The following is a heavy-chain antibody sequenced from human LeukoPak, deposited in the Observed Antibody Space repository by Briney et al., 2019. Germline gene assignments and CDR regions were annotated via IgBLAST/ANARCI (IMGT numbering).Heavy chain of an antibody. CDR2: ISGSGGST. Sequence: GGSLRLSCAASGFTFSSYGMGWVRQAPGKGLEWVSAISGSGGSTYYADSVKGRFTISRDNSKNTLYLQMNSLRAEDTAVYYCAKGSTVTPGNVNCFDPWGQGTLVTVSS. V-gene: IGHV3-23*01. D-gene: IGHD4-17*01. CDR3: AKGSTVTPGNVNCFDP. CDR1: GFTFSSYG. J-gene: IGHJ5*02.